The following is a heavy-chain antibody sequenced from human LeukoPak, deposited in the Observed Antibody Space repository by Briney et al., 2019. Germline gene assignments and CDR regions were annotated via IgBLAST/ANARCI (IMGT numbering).Heavy chain of an antibody. V-gene: IGHV1-69*04. J-gene: IGHJ4*02. CDR3: AREVGLAATIDY. D-gene: IGHD6-13*01. CDR2: IIPILGIA. CDR1: GGTFSSYA. Sequence: SVKVSCKASGGTFSSYAISRVRQAPGQGLEWMGRIIPILGIANYAQKFQGRVTITADKSTSTAYMELSSLRSEDTAVYYCAREVGLAATIDYWGQGTLVTVSS.